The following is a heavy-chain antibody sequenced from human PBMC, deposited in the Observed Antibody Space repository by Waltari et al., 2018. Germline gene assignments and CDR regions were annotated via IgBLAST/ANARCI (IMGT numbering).Heavy chain of an antibody. CDR2: IYHSGTT. V-gene: IGHV4-38-2*01. CDR3: ARHGSYDRSGYYPFDY. D-gene: IGHD3-22*01. CDR1: GYSISSGYY. J-gene: IGHJ4*02. Sequence: QVQLQESGPGLVKPAETLSLTCAVSGYSISSGYYWGWIRQPPGKGLELIGIIYHSGTTYYPPSLSSRVTIAVDTSKNQFSLQLSSVTAAATAVYYCARHGSYDRSGYYPFDYWGQGTLVTVSS.